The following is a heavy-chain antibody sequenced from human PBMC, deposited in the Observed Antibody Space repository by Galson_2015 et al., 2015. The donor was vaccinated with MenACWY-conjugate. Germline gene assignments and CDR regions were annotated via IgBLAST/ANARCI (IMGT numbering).Heavy chain of an antibody. V-gene: IGHV3-48*03. CDR1: GSTFTGYD. CDR2: ISKSGSPI. J-gene: IGHJ6*03. D-gene: IGHD5-18*01. Sequence: SLRLSCAASGSTFTGYDFNWVRQAPGKGLEWLSYISKSGSPIYYADSVKGRFTISRDNIKKSLFLEMNSLRAGDTGVYYCARVGTWIHQYFYYMDVWGKGTTVTVSS. CDR3: ARVGTWIHQYFYYMDV.